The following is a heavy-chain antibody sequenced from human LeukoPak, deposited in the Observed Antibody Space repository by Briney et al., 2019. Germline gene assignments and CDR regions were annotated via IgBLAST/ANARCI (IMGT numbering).Heavy chain of an antibody. V-gene: IGHV4-59*08. CDR2: IFYTGNS. CDR3: ARQPSGFYEKSGYYPYYFDF. D-gene: IGHD3-22*01. Sequence: SETLSLTCTVSGGSFDSYYWTWVRQPPGKGLEWIGHIFYTGNSKYGPSLQSRVTIPLDTSKSQFSLKLNSVTAADTAVYYCARQPSGFYEKSGYYPYYFDFWGQGTLVTVSS. J-gene: IGHJ4*02. CDR1: GGSFDSYY.